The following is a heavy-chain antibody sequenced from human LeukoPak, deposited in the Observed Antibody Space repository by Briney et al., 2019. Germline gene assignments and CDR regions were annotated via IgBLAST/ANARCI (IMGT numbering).Heavy chain of an antibody. CDR3: ARGDPYSYGYNWFDP. Sequence: ASVKVSCKASGYTFTGYYMHWVRQAPGQGLEWMGWINPNSGSTNYARKFQGRVTMTRDTSISTAYMELSRLRSDDTAVYYCARGDPYSYGYNWFDPWGQGTLVTVSS. D-gene: IGHD5-18*01. J-gene: IGHJ5*02. CDR2: INPNSGST. V-gene: IGHV1-2*02. CDR1: GYTFTGYY.